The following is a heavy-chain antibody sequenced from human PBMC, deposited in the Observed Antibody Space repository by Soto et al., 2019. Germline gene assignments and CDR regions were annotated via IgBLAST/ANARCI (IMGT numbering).Heavy chain of an antibody. CDR3: ARGATMIVVVPNDYFDY. V-gene: IGHV1-3*01. D-gene: IGHD3-22*01. J-gene: IGHJ4*02. Sequence: ASVKVACKASGYTFTSYAMHWVRQAPGQRPEWMGWINAGNGNTKYSQKFQGRVTITRDTSASTAYMELSSLRSEDTAVYYCARGATMIVVVPNDYFDYWGQGTLVTVSS. CDR1: GYTFTSYA. CDR2: INAGNGNT.